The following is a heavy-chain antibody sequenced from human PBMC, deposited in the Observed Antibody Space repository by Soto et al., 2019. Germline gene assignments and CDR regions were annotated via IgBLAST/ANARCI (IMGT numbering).Heavy chain of an antibody. CDR1: GFTFSSYG. CDR2: ISYDGSNK. CDR3: AKSLYNWNRFYYFDY. Sequence: QVQLVESGGGVVQPGRSLRLSCAASGFTFSSYGMHWVRQAPGKGLEWVAVISYDGSNKYYADSVKGRFTISRDNSKNSLYLQMNSLRAEDTAVYYCAKSLYNWNRFYYFDYWGQGTLVTVSS. D-gene: IGHD1-20*01. J-gene: IGHJ4*02. V-gene: IGHV3-30*18.